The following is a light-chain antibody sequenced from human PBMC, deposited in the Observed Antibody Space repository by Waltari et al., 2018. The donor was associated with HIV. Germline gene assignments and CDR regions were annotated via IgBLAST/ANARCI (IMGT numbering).Light chain of an antibody. J-gene: IGKJ4*01. V-gene: IGKV1-NL1*01. Sequence: DIQMTQSPSSLSASVGDRVTISCRASQGIRNYLAWYQRKPGLAPKLLIYAASNLEAGVPARFSGSGSGADYTLTVSSLQPEDVATYYCQQYYAIPLTFGGGTKVEIK. CDR3: QQYYAIPLT. CDR1: QGIRNY. CDR2: AAS.